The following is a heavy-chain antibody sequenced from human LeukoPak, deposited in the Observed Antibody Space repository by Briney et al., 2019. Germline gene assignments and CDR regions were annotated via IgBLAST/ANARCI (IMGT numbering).Heavy chain of an antibody. D-gene: IGHD3-22*01. CDR2: ISGSGGST. V-gene: IGHV3-23*01. CDR1: GFTFSSYA. J-gene: IGHJ4*02. CDR3: AKLGGYYDSSGYYKRIPFDY. Sequence: RGSLRLSCAASGFTFSSYAMSWVRQAPGKGLEWVSAISGSGGSTYYADSVKGRFTISRDNSKNTLYLQMNSLRAKDTAVYYCAKLGGYYDSSGYYKRIPFDYWGQGTLVTVSS.